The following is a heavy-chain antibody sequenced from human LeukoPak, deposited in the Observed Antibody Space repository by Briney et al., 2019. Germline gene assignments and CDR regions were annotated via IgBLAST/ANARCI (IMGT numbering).Heavy chain of an antibody. V-gene: IGHV1-18*01. CDR3: ARVYFWSGYYYFDS. Sequence: ASVKVSCKSSGYTFTSYGISWVRQAPGQGLEWMGWISNYNGDINYSQKFQDRVTMTTDTSTSTAYMELGSLRSDDTALYYCARVYFWSGYYYFDSWGQGTLVTVSS. J-gene: IGHJ4*02. CDR1: GYTFTSYG. D-gene: IGHD3-3*01. CDR2: ISNYNGDI.